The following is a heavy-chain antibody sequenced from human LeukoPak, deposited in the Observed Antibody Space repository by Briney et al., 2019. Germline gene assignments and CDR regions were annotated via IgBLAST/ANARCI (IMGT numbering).Heavy chain of an antibody. CDR3: ARADSSGWYISDRVNYFDY. Sequence: PSQTLSLTCTVSGGSISSGSYYWSWIRQPAGKGLEWIGRIYTSGSTNYNPSLKSRVTISVDTSKNQFSLKLSSVTTADTAAYYCARADSSGWYISDRVNYFDYWGQGTLVTVSS. D-gene: IGHD6-19*01. J-gene: IGHJ4*02. CDR1: GGSISSGSYY. V-gene: IGHV4-61*02. CDR2: IYTSGST.